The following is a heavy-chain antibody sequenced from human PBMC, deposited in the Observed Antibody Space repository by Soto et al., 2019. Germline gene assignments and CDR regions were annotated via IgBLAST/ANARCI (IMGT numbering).Heavy chain of an antibody. Sequence: PVGSLRLSCAASGFTFSSYAMSWVRQAPGKGLEWVSAISGSGASTYYADSVKGRFTISRDNSKNTLYLQMNSLRAEDTAVYYCAKVHDSSGYLFDYWGREPWSPSPQ. CDR3: AKVHDSSGYLFDY. CDR2: ISGSGAST. D-gene: IGHD3-22*01. V-gene: IGHV3-23*01. J-gene: IGHJ4*02. CDR1: GFTFSSYA.